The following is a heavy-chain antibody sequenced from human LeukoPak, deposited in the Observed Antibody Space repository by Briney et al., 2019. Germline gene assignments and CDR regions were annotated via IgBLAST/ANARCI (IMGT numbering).Heavy chain of an antibody. V-gene: IGHV3-23*01. D-gene: IGHD3-22*01. CDR1: GFTFSSYA. CDR3: AKFRREYYYDSSGYSYFDY. CDR2: ISGSGGST. J-gene: IGHJ4*02. Sequence: GGSLRLSCAASGFTFSSYAMSWVRQAPGKGLEWVSAISGSGGSTYYADSVKGRFTISRDNSKNTLYLQMNSLRAEDTAVYYCAKFRREYYYDSSGYSYFDYWGQGTLVTVSS.